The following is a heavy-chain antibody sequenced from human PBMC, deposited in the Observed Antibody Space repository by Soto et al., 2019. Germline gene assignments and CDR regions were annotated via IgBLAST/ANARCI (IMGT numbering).Heavy chain of an antibody. V-gene: IGHV3-23*01. CDR2: ISGSGGST. Sequence: GGSLRLSCAASGFTFSSYAMSWVRQAPGKGLEWVSAISGSGGSTYYADSVKGRFTISRDNSKNTLYLQMNSLRAEDTAVYYCANGVAFLYYYYMDVWGKGTTVTVSS. CDR1: GFTFSSYA. J-gene: IGHJ6*03. CDR3: ANGVAFLYYYYMDV. D-gene: IGHD2-8*01.